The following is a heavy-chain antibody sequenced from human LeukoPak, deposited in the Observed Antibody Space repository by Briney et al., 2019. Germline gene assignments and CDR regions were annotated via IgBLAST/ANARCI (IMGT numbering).Heavy chain of an antibody. CDR3: AGVLAVAGYWYFDL. CDR2: INWNGGST. J-gene: IGHJ2*01. D-gene: IGHD6-19*01. V-gene: IGHV3-20*04. CDR1: GFTFDDYG. Sequence: GGSLRLSCAASGFTFDDYGMSWVRQAPGKGLEWVSGINWNGGSTGYADSVKGRFTISRDNAKNSLYLQMNSLRAEDTALYYCAGVLAVAGYWYFDLWGRGTLVTVSS.